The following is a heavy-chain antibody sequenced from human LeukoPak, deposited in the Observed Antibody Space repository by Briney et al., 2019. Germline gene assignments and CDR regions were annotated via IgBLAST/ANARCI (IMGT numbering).Heavy chain of an antibody. J-gene: IGHJ4*02. Sequence: GGSLRLSCAASGFTFSSYGMHWVRQAPGKGPEWVAFTRYDGSNKYYADSVKGRFTISRDNSKNTLYLQMNSLRAEDTAVYYCASNYITMITKDYWGQGTLVTVPS. V-gene: IGHV3-30*02. CDR1: GFTFSSYG. CDR2: TRYDGSNK. CDR3: ASNYITMITKDY. D-gene: IGHD3-22*01.